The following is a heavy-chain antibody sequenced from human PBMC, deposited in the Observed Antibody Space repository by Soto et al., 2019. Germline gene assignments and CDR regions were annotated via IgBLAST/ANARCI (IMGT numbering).Heavy chain of an antibody. D-gene: IGHD2-2*01. CDR3: AGGCRGPNCYNYAFDP. J-gene: IGHJ5*02. CDR2: ISGSGGST. CDR1: GFSFSSYA. V-gene: IGHV3-23*01. Sequence: GGSLRLSCAASGFSFSSYAVSWVRQAPGKGLEWVSAISGSGGSTYYADSVKGRFTISRDNSKNSLYLQMNSLRAEDTAVYYWAGGCRGPNCYNYAFDPGGRGPWVTVS.